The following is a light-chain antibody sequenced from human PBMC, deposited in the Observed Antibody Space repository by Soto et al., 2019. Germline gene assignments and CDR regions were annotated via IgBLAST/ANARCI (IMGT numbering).Light chain of an antibody. CDR1: QSISSW. Sequence: DIQMTQSPSTLFASVGDRVTITCRASQSISSWLAWYQQKPGKAPKLLIYDASSLESGVPSRFSGSGSGTDFTLTISSPEPEDFAVYYCQQRSNWPPITFGLGTKVDI. J-gene: IGKJ1*01. CDR3: QQRSNWPPIT. CDR2: DAS. V-gene: IGKV1-5*01.